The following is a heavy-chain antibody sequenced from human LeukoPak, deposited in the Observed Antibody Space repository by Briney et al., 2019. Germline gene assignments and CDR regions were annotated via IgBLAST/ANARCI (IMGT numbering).Heavy chain of an antibody. V-gene: IGHV3-30*07. Sequence: GGSLRLSCAASGFTFSSYAMHWVRQAPGKGLEWVAVISYDGSNKYYADFVKGRFTISRDNSKNTLFLQMNSLRAEDTALYYCAKGSSGYFVDLWGQGTLVTASS. CDR1: GFTFSSYA. J-gene: IGHJ5*02. CDR2: ISYDGSNK. CDR3: AKGSSGYFVDL. D-gene: IGHD3-22*01.